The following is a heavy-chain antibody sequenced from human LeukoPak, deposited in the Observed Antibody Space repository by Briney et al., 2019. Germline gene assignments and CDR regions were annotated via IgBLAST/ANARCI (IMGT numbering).Heavy chain of an antibody. CDR3: ARDRVTDYFDN. J-gene: IGHJ4*02. CDR2: IWRDGSDK. Sequence: GGSLRLSCATSGFPFSSYEINWVRQAPGKGLEWVAFIWRDGSDKYYADSVKGRFSISRDNSQSTLFLQMNSLRAEDTAVYYCARDRVTDYFDNWGQGTLVTVSS. CDR1: GFPFSSYE. D-gene: IGHD2-21*02. V-gene: IGHV3-33*08.